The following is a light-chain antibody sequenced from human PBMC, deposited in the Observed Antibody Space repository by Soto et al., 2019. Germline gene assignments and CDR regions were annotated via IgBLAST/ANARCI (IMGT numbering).Light chain of an antibody. CDR2: DVS. CDR3: SSYTSSSTYV. J-gene: IGLJ1*01. V-gene: IGLV2-14*01. Sequence: QSVLTQPASVSGSPGQSITISCTGTCSDVGGYNYVSWYQQRPGKAPKLMIYDVSNRPSGVSNRFSGSKSGNTASLTISGLQAEDEADYYCSSYTSSSTYVFGTGTKLTVL. CDR1: CSDVGGYNY.